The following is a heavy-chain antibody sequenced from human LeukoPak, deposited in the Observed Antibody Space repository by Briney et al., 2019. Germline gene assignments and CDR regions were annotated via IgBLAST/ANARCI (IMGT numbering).Heavy chain of an antibody. D-gene: IGHD6-13*01. CDR1: GFPFGVYA. V-gene: IGHV3-49*04. CDR3: TRVRSSWYYFDD. CDR2: IRSKAYGGTT. Sequence: GGSLSLSCTASGFPFGVYAMSWARQAPGKGGEWGGFIRSKAYGGTTEYAAFVKGRFTISRDDSKSIAYLQLNSMKAEDTAVYYCTRVRSSWYYFDDWGQGTLVTVSS. J-gene: IGHJ4*02.